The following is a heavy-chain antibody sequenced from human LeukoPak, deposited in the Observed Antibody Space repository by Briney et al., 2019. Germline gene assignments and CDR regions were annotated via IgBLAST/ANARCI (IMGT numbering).Heavy chain of an antibody. J-gene: IGHJ5*02. Sequence: SETLSLTCTVSGGLISISTYYWGWIRQPPGKGLEWIGSIYYSGTTHYNPSLKSRVTISVDTSKNQFSLKLSSVTAADTAVYYCARGRGSYYGGRNNWFDPWGQGTLVTVSS. V-gene: IGHV4-39*07. CDR3: ARGRGSYYGGRNNWFDP. CDR1: GGLISISTYY. D-gene: IGHD1-26*01. CDR2: IYYSGTT.